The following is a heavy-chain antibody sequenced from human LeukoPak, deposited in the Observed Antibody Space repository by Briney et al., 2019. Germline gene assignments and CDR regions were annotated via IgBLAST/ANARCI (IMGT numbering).Heavy chain of an antibody. D-gene: IGHD2-2*01. CDR1: GGSISSSSYY. J-gene: IGHJ4*02. CDR2: IYYSGST. CDR3: ASRGIVPAANDY. V-gene: IGHV4-39*07. Sequence: SETLSLTCTVSGGSISSSSYYWGWIRQPPGKGLEWIGSIYYSGSTYYNPSLKSRVTISVDTSKSQFSLKLSSVTAADTAVYYCASRGIVPAANDYWGQGTLVTVSS.